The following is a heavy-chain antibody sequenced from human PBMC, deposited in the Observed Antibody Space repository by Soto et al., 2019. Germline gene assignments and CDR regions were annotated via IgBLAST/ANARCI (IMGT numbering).Heavy chain of an antibody. CDR1: GFTFSSYA. CDR2: ISGSGGST. CDR3: AKITYYYDSSGYRNPYFDY. Sequence: GGSLRLSCAASGFTFSSYAMSWVRQAPGKGLEWVSAISGSGGSTYYADSVKSRFTISRDNPKNTLYLQMNSLRAEDTAVYYCAKITYYYDSSGYRNPYFDYWGQGTLVTVSS. D-gene: IGHD3-22*01. J-gene: IGHJ4*02. V-gene: IGHV3-23*01.